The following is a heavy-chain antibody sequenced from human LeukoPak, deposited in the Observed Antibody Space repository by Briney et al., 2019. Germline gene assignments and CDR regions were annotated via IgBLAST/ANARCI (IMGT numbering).Heavy chain of an antibody. CDR3: ASRVGPDDAFDI. CDR1: GGSISSYY. V-gene: IGHV4-59*08. Sequence: SETLSLTCTVSGGSISSYYWSWIRQPPGKGLEWIGYIYYSGSTNYNPSLKSRVTISVDTSKNQFSLKLSSVTAADTAVYYCASRVGPDDAFDIWGQGTMVTVSS. J-gene: IGHJ3*02. CDR2: IYYSGST.